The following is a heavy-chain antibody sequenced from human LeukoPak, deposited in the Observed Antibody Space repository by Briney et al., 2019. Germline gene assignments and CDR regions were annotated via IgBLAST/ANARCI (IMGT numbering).Heavy chain of an antibody. D-gene: IGHD3-3*01. J-gene: IGHJ4*02. V-gene: IGHV3-30-3*01. Sequence: PGGSLRLSCAASGFTLSSYAMHWVRQAPGKGLEWVAVISYDGSNKYYADSVKGRFTISRDNSKNTLYLQMNSLRAEDTAVYYCAREGVLRFLEWLGWFDYWGQGTLVTVSS. CDR1: GFTLSSYA. CDR3: AREGVLRFLEWLGWFDY. CDR2: ISYDGSNK.